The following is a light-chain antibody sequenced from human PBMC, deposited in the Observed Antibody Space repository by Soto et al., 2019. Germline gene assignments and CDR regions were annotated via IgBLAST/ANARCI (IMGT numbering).Light chain of an antibody. Sequence: QSALTQPASVSGSPGQSITISYTGTSSEVGASNSVSWYQQHPGRSPKLLIYDVSSRPSGVSTRFSGTKSGNTASLTISGHQAEDEADYYCCSHTSSNTRVFGGGTKVTVL. J-gene: IGLJ3*02. CDR3: CSHTSSNTRV. CDR2: DVS. V-gene: IGLV2-14*01. CDR1: SSEVGASNS.